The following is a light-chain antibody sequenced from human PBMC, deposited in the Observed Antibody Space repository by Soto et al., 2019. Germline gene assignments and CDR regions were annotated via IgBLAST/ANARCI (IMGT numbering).Light chain of an antibody. J-gene: IGLJ1*01. Sequence: QSALTQPASVSGSPGQSITISCTGTSSDIGAYNHVSWYQQNPGKAPQLIIYEVSNRPSGLSNRFSASKSGNAASLTISGLQAEDEADYFCSSYSSSSTFYVFGAGTKVTVL. CDR3: SSYSSSSTFYV. CDR1: SSDIGAYNH. V-gene: IGLV2-14*01. CDR2: EVS.